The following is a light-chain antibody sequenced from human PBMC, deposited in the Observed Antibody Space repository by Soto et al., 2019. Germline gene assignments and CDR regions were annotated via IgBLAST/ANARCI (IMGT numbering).Light chain of an antibody. CDR1: QSVNQK. Sequence: EIVLTQSPATLSVSPGXRATLSCRASQSVNQKLGWYQQKPGQAPRLLIYVASYRATGIPARFSGSGSGTEYTLTIRNLQAEDFAVYYCQQFNNWPHTFGQGTKVDI. CDR3: QQFNNWPHT. CDR2: VAS. V-gene: IGKV3-15*01. J-gene: IGKJ2*01.